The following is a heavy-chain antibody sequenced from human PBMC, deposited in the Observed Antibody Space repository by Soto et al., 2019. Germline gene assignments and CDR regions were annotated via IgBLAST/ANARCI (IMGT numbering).Heavy chain of an antibody. CDR1: GGSFSGYY. CDR3: ARGVRGDGSGWFNN. Sequence: QVQLQQWGAGLLKPSETLSLTCAVYGGSFSGYYWSWIRQPPGKGLEWIGEINHSGSTNYNPSLESRFTISVDTSKKQFSLNLSSVTAADTAVYYCARGVRGDGSGWFNNWGQGTLVTVSS. CDR2: INHSGST. D-gene: IGHD6-19*01. J-gene: IGHJ4*02. V-gene: IGHV4-34*01.